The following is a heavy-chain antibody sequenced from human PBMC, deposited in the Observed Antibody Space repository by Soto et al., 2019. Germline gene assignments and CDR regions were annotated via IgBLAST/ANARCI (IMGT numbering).Heavy chain of an antibody. D-gene: IGHD3-3*01. J-gene: IGHJ4*02. Sequence: QVQLQESGPGLVKPSGTLSLTSAVSGASISSSNWWRWVRQPPGKGLTCIGEIYHSGSTNYNPSLKSRVTISVDKAKNQVSLKLSSVTAADRAVYYCARSPTLFGVVIIGTDWGQGTLVTVSS. CDR1: GASISSSNW. CDR2: IYHSGST. V-gene: IGHV4-4*02. CDR3: ARSPTLFGVVIIGTD.